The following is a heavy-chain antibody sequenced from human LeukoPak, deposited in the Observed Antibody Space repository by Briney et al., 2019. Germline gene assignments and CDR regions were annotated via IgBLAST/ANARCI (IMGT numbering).Heavy chain of an antibody. Sequence: NPSETLSLTCTVSGGSISSSSYYWGWIRQPPGKGLEWIGSIYYSGSTYYNPSLKSRVTISVDTSENQFSLKLSSVTAADTAVYYCATSNPIVVPISTRAFDIWGQGTMVTVSS. V-gene: IGHV4-39*07. D-gene: IGHD3-22*01. CDR3: ATSNPIVVPISTRAFDI. CDR1: GGSISSSSYY. CDR2: IYYSGST. J-gene: IGHJ3*02.